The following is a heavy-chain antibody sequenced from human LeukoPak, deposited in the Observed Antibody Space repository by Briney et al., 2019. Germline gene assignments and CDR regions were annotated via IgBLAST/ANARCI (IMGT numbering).Heavy chain of an antibody. Sequence: GASVKVSCKASGYTFTGYYMHWVRQAPGQGLEWMGWINPNSGGTNYAQKFQGWVTMTRDTSISTAYMELSRLRSDDTAVYYCARGGGDSREYYFDYWGQGTLVTVSS. CDR1: GYTFTGYY. V-gene: IGHV1-2*04. CDR3: ARGGGDSREYYFDY. CDR2: INPNSGGT. D-gene: IGHD2-21*02. J-gene: IGHJ4*02.